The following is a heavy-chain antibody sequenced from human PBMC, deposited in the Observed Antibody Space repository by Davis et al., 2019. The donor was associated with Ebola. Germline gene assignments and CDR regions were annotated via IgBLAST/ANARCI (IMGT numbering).Heavy chain of an antibody. J-gene: IGHJ6*02. CDR2: IKQDGSEK. Sequence: LSLSCAASGFTFSSYWMSWVRQAPGKGLEWVANIKQDGSEKYYVDSVKGRFTISRDNAKNSLYLQMNSLRAEDTAVYYCARTGIVGATSANYYHYGIDVWGQGTTVTVSS. CDR1: GFTFSSYW. V-gene: IGHV3-7*03. D-gene: IGHD1-26*01. CDR3: ARTGIVGATSANYYHYGIDV.